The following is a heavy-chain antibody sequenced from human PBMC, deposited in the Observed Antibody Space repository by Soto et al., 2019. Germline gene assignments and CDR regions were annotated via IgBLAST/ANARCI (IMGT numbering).Heavy chain of an antibody. Sequence: PSETLSLTCTVSGGSISSYYWSWIRQPPGKGLEWIGYIYYSGSTNYNPSLKSRVTISVDTSKNQFSLKLSSVTAADTAVYYCARGIQLWSGVDYWGQGTLVTVSS. D-gene: IGHD5-18*01. CDR3: ARGIQLWSGVDY. CDR2: IYYSGST. V-gene: IGHV4-59*01. J-gene: IGHJ4*02. CDR1: GGSISSYY.